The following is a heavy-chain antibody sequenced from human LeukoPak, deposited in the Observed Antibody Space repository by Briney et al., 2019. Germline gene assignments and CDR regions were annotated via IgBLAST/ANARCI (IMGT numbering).Heavy chain of an antibody. D-gene: IGHD3-22*01. V-gene: IGHV3-7*03. J-gene: IGHJ4*02. CDR1: GFTFSSYW. Sequence: GGSLRLSCVASGFTFSSYWMTWVRQAPGKGLEWVANIRQDGSDQYYVDSVKGRFSISRDNSKNSLYLQMNSLRTEDTALYYCTKETTMIVGGQYFDYWGQGTLVTVSS. CDR2: IRQDGSDQ. CDR3: TKETTMIVGGQYFDY.